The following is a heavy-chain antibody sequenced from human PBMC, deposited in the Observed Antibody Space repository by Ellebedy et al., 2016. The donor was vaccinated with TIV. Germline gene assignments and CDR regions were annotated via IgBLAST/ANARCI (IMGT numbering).Heavy chain of an antibody. CDR2: IYSGGST. V-gene: IGHV3-66*01. CDR3: ARGTDPYFDLPNWLDP. D-gene: IGHD2/OR15-2a*01. J-gene: IGHJ5*02. Sequence: GESLKISCAASGFTVSNNYISWVRQAPGKGLEWVSVIYSGGSTYYADSVKGRFTISRANAKNMFYLQMNNLRAEDTAVYYCARGTDPYFDLPNWLDPWGQGTLVTVSP. CDR1: GFTVSNNY.